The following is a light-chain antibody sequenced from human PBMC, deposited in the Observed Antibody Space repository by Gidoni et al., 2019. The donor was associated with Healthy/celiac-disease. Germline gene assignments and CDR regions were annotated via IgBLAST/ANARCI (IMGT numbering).Light chain of an antibody. J-gene: IGKJ1*01. V-gene: IGKV1-39*01. Sequence: EIQMTKSPSSLSASVGDRVTITCRASQSISSYLNCYQQKPGKAPKLLIYAASSLQSGVPSRFSGSGSGTDFTLTISSLQPEDFATYYCQQSYSTPRTFXQXTKVEIK. CDR2: AAS. CDR3: QQSYSTPRT. CDR1: QSISSY.